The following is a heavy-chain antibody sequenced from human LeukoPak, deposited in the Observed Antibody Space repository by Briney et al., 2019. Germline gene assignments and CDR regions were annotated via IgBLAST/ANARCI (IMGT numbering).Heavy chain of an antibody. Sequence: SETLSLTCAVYGGSFSGYYWSWIRQPPGKGLEWIGEINHSGSTNYNPSLKSRVTISVDTSKNQFSLKLSSVTAVDTAVYYCARGLRTMVRGVIKRDLPWGQGTLVTVSS. CDR3: ARGLRTMVRGVIKRDLP. CDR2: INHSGST. V-gene: IGHV4-34*01. J-gene: IGHJ5*02. CDR1: GGSFSGYY. D-gene: IGHD3-10*01.